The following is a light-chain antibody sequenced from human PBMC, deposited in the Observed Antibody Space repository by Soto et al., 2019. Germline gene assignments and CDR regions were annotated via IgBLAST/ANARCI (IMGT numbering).Light chain of an antibody. Sequence: EIVLTQSPATLSLSPGERATLSCRASQSVSRYLAWYQRKPGQAPRLLIYDASNRATGIPARFSGSGAGTDFTLTISSLEPEDFAVYYWHQRSNWLFTFGPGTKVDIK. CDR3: HQRSNWLFT. CDR2: DAS. CDR1: QSVSRY. V-gene: IGKV3-11*01. J-gene: IGKJ3*01.